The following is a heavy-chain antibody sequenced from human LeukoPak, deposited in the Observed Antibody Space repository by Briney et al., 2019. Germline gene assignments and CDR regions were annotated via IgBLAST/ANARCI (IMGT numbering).Heavy chain of an antibody. Sequence: GGSLRLSCAASGFTFSSYGMHWVRQAPGKGLEWVAVISYDGSNKYYADSVKGRFTISRDNSKNTLYLQMNSLRAEDTAVYYCARVEGFDTMVRGVIIKSEWFDPWGQGTLVTVSS. CDR1: GFTFSSYG. J-gene: IGHJ5*02. D-gene: IGHD3-10*01. CDR2: ISYDGSNK. CDR3: ARVEGFDTMVRGVIIKSEWFDP. V-gene: IGHV3-30*03.